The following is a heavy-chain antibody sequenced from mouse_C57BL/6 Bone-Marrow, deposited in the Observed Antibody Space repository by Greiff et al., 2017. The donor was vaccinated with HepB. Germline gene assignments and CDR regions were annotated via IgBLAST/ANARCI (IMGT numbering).Heavy chain of an antibody. CDR3: ARDDYTWFAY. Sequence: VQLKESGGGLVKPGGSLKLSCAASGFTFSDYGMHWVRQAPEKGLEWVAYISSGSSTIYYADTVKGRFTISRDNAKNTLFLQMTSRRSEDTTMYYCARDDYTWFAYWGQGTLVTVSA. J-gene: IGHJ3*01. D-gene: IGHD2-4*01. CDR2: ISSGSSTI. CDR1: GFTFSDYG. V-gene: IGHV5-17*01.